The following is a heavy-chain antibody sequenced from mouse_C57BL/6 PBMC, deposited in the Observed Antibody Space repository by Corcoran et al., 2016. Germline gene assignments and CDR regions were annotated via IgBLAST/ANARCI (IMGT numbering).Heavy chain of an antibody. Sequence: QVQLQQSGAELVKPGASVKISCKASGYAFSSYWMNWVKQRPGKGLEWIGQIYPGDGDTNYNGKFKGKATLTADKSSSTAYMQPSSLTSEDSAVYFCARCSNSYAMDYWGQGTSVTVSS. V-gene: IGHV1-80*01. CDR1: GYAFSSYW. D-gene: IGHD2-5*01. J-gene: IGHJ4*01. CDR3: ARCSNSYAMDY. CDR2: IYPGDGDT.